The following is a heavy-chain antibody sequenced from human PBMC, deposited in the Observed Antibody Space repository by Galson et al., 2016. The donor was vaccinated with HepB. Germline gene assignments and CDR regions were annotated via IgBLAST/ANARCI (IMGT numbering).Heavy chain of an antibody. CDR2: INPNSGGT. CDR3: ARGESSSSWGDYYYYGMDF. CDR1: GYTFTGYY. V-gene: IGHV1-2*04. Sequence: SVKVSCKASGYTFTGYYMHWVRQAPGQGLEWMGWINPNSGGTNYAQKFQGWVTMTRDTSISTAYMELRRLRSDDTAVYYCARGESSSSWGDYYYYGMDFWGQGTTVTVSS. J-gene: IGHJ6*02. D-gene: IGHD6-6*01.